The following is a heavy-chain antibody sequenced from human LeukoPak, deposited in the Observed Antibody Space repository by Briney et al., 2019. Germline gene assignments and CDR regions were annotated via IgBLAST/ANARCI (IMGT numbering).Heavy chain of an antibody. D-gene: IGHD1-26*01. J-gene: IGHJ6*02. CDR3: ARSIVGTTGYYYGMDV. Sequence: GESLKISCKGSGYRFTSYWIGWVRQMPGKGLEWMGIIYPGDSDTRYSPSFQGQVTISADKSISTAYLQWSSLKASDTAMYYCARSIVGTTGYYYGMDVWGQGTTVTVSS. V-gene: IGHV5-51*01. CDR1: GYRFTSYW. CDR2: IYPGDSDT.